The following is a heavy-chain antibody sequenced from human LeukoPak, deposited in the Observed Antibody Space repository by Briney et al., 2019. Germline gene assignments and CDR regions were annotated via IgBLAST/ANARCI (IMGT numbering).Heavy chain of an antibody. J-gene: IGHJ4*02. D-gene: IGHD2-2*01. CDR1: GGSISSYY. CDR3: ARDSPYCSSISCYPDY. V-gene: IGHV4-59*01. Sequence: PSETLSLTCTVSGGSISSYYWSWIRQPPGKGLEWIGYIYYSGSTNYNPSLKSRVTISVDTSKNQFSLKLSSVTAADTAVYYCARDSPYCSSISCYPDYWGQGTLVTVSS. CDR2: IYYSGST.